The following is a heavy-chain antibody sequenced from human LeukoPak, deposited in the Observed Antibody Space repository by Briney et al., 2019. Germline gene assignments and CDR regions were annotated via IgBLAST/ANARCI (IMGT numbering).Heavy chain of an antibody. J-gene: IGHJ4*02. D-gene: IGHD2-2*01. V-gene: IGHV5-51*01. CDR1: GYSFSSYW. CDR3: ARQRYCSTTSCSFYFDY. Sequence: GESLKISCKGSGYSFSSYWIGWVRQMPGKGLEWMGTIYPGDSDTRYSPSFQGQVTISADRSVSTAYLQWSSLKASDTAMYYCARQRYCSTTSCSFYFDYWGQGTLVTVSS. CDR2: IYPGDSDT.